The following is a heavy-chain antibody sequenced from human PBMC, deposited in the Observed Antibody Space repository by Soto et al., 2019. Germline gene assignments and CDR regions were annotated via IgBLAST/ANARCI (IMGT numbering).Heavy chain of an antibody. V-gene: IGHV1-69*06. D-gene: IGHD3-22*01. CDR1: GGTFSSYA. Sequence: QVQLVQSGAAVKKPGSSVKVSCKASGGTFSSYAISWVRQAPGQGLEWMGGIIPIFGTANYAKKFQGRVTITADKSTSTAYMELSSLRSEDTAVDYCARGGSYDDSSGYYRGFGYWGQGTLVTVSS. CDR2: IIPIFGTA. CDR3: ARGGSYDDSSGYYRGFGY. J-gene: IGHJ4*02.